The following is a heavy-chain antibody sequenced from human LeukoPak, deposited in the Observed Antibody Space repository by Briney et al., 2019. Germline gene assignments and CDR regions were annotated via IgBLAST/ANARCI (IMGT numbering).Heavy chain of an antibody. D-gene: IGHD4/OR15-4a*01. J-gene: IGHJ4*02. CDR2: IYPGDSDT. CDR3: ARTAATYVVLLTTNDY. CDR1: GYSFTSYW. V-gene: IGHV5-51*01. Sequence: GESLKISCKGSGYSFTSYWIGWVRQMPGKGLEWMGIIYPGDSDTRYNPSFQGQVIISVDKSISTAYLQWSSLKASDTAMYYCARTAATYVVLLTTNDYWGQGSLVTVSS.